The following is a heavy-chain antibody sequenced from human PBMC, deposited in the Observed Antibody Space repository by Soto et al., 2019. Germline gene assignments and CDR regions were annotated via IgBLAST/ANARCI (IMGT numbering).Heavy chain of an antibody. Sequence: VQLVESGGGLVKPGGSLRLSCAASGFTFSDYYMTWIRQAPGKGLEWVSAISGSGGSTYYADSVKGRFTISRDNSKNTLYLQMNSLRAEDTAVYYCVVNYYDSSGYYSVDYWGQGTLVTVSS. V-gene: IGHV3-23*04. D-gene: IGHD3-22*01. CDR2: ISGSGGST. CDR3: VVNYYDSSGYYSVDY. CDR1: GFTFSDYY. J-gene: IGHJ4*02.